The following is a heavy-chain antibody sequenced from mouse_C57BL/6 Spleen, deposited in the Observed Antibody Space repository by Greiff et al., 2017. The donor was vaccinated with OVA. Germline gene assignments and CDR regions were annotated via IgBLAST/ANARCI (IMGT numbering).Heavy chain of an antibody. J-gene: IGHJ2*01. CDR1: GYTFTSYW. CDR2: IDPSDSYT. D-gene: IGHD1-1*02. Sequence: VQLQQPGAELVKPGASVKLSCKASGYTFTSYWMQWVKQRPGQGLEWIGEIDPSDSYTNYNQKFKGKATLTVDTSSSTAYVQLSSLTSEDSAVYDCGRGGGFDYWGQGTTLTVSS. V-gene: IGHV1-50*01. CDR3: GRGGGFDY.